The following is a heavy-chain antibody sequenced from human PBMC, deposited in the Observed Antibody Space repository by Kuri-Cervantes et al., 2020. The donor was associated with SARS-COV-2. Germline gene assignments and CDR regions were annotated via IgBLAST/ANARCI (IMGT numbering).Heavy chain of an antibody. CDR1: GYTLTELS. D-gene: IGHD3-3*01. CDR2: FDPEDGET. CDR3: ETRPRFLEWLLSYYFDY. V-gene: IGHV1-24*01. Sequence: ASVKVSCKVSGYTLTELSMHWVRQAPGKGLEWMGGFDPEDGETIYAQKFQGRVTMTEGTSTDTAYMELSSLRSEDTAVYYCETRPRFLEWLLSYYFDYWGQGTLVTVSS. J-gene: IGHJ4*02.